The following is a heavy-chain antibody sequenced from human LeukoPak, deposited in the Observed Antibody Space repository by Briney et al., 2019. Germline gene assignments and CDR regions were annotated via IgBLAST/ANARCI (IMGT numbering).Heavy chain of an antibody. Sequence: GASVKVSCKASGYTFTGYYMHWVRQAPGQGLEGMGWINPNSGDTNYAQKFQGRVTMTRDTSISTAYMELSRLRSDDTAVYYCARGDNWNGNYYYGMDVWGQGTTVTVSS. CDR1: GYTFTGYY. CDR3: ARGDNWNGNYYYGMDV. CDR2: INPNSGDT. V-gene: IGHV1-2*02. D-gene: IGHD1-20*01. J-gene: IGHJ6*02.